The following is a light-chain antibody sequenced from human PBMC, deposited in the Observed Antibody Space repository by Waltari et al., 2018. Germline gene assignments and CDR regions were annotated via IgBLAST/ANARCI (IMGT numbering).Light chain of an antibody. CDR3: QVWDSSHVI. J-gene: IGLJ2*01. V-gene: IGLV3-1*01. CDR1: KLEHRY. CDR2: QGT. Sequence: SYELSQSSSVSVSPGQTARITCSGDKLEHRYVSWYQQRPGHSPLLVCFQGTRRPSGMPERFSGTSSGNTATLASTGTQSMDEADYYCQVWDSSHVIFGGGTRVTVL.